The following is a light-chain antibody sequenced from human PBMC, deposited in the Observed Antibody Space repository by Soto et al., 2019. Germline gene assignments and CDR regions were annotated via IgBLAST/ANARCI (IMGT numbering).Light chain of an antibody. CDR1: QGTSRY. J-gene: IGKJ5*01. Sequence: ENVLTQSPGTLSLSPEERATISCQASQGTSRYLSWYQQRPGQAPRLLIYGASSRATGIPVRFSGRGSGTDVTLTISRRLHEDVAEDYCQQYSTSPSIFGQGTRLEIK. V-gene: IGKV3-20*01. CDR2: GAS. CDR3: QQYSTSPSI.